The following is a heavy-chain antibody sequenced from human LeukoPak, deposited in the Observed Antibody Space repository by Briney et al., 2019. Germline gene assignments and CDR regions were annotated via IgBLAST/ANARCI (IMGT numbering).Heavy chain of an antibody. D-gene: IGHD3-22*01. J-gene: IGHJ4*02. V-gene: IGHV4-31*03. Sequence: SETLSLTCTVSGGSLTNTNYYWGWIRQPPGKGLEWIGYIYYSGSTYYNPSLKSRVTISVDTSKNQFSLKLSSVTAADTAVYYCAREKVGYYDSSGKGHFDYWGQGTLVTVSS. CDR1: GGSLTNTNYY. CDR3: AREKVGYYDSSGKGHFDY. CDR2: IYYSGST.